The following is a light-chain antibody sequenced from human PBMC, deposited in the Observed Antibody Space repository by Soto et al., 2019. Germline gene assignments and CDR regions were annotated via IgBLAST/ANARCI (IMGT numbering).Light chain of an antibody. V-gene: IGKV1-17*01. CDR2: AAS. Sequence: IQMTQSPSPLSASVGDRVTITCGASQVITNDLGWYQQKPGKAPRRLIYAASSLQSGVPSRFSGSGSGTEFTLTISSLQPDDFATYYCQQYNSYSPWTFGQRTKVDI. CDR1: QVITND. CDR3: QQYNSYSPWT. J-gene: IGKJ1*01.